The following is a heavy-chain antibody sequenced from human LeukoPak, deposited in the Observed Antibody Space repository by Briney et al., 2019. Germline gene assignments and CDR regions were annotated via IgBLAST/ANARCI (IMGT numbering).Heavy chain of an antibody. V-gene: IGHV1-69*05. CDR1: GGTFSSYA. J-gene: IGHJ5*02. CDR3: ARQTRYFDWFPNWFDP. CDR2: IIPIFGTA. D-gene: IGHD3-9*01. Sequence: GSSVKVSCKASGGTFSSYAISWVRQAPGQGLEWMGGIIPIFGTANYAQKFQGRVTITTDESTSTAYMELSSLRSEDTAVYYCARQTRYFDWFPNWFDPWGQGTLVTVSS.